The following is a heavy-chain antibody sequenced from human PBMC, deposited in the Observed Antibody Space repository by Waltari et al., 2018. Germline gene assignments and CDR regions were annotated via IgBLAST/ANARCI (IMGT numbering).Heavy chain of an antibody. CDR3: ARSRRDGYNGPRWGY. CDR2: INHSGST. CDR1: GGSFSGYY. D-gene: IGHD5-12*01. J-gene: IGHJ4*02. Sequence: QVQLQQWGAGLLKPSETLSLTCAAYGGSFSGYYWSWFRQPPGKGLEWIGEINHSGSTNYNPSLKSRVTISVDTSKNQFSLKLSSVTAADTAVYYCARSRRDGYNGPRWGYWGQGTLVTVSS. V-gene: IGHV4-34*01.